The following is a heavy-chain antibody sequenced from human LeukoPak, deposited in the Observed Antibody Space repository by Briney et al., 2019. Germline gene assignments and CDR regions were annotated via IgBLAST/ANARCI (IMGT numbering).Heavy chain of an antibody. CDR2: IYTSGST. CDR1: GGSISSYY. J-gene: IGHJ5*02. D-gene: IGHD5-18*01. V-gene: IGHV4-4*07. CDR3: ARDRVGYSYAVAYNWFDP. Sequence: SETLSLTCTVSGGSISSYYWSWIRQPAGKGLEWIGRIYTSGSTNYNPSLKSRVTMSVDTSKNQFSQKLSSVTAADTAVYYCARDRVGYSYAVAYNWFDPWGQGTLVTVSS.